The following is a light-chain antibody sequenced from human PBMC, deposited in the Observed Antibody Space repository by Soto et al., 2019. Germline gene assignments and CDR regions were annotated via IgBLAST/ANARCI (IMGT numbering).Light chain of an antibody. CDR3: QQYNNWPPWT. V-gene: IGKV3-15*01. Sequence: ILMTQSPATLSVSPGERATLSCRASQSVSNNLAWYQQKPGQAPRLLIYDASTRATGIPARFSGSGSGTEFTLTFSCLQSEDFAVYYCQQYNNWPPWTFGQGTKVEIK. CDR1: QSVSNN. J-gene: IGKJ1*01. CDR2: DAS.